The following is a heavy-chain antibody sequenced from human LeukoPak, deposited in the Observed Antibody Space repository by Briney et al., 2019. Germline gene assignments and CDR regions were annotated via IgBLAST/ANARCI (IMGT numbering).Heavy chain of an antibody. CDR1: GGSISSYY. Sequence: SETLSLTCTVSGGSISSYYWSWIRQPPGKGLEWIGYIYYSGSTNYNPSLKSRVTISVDTSKNQFSLKLSSVTAADTAVYYCGRTTMVRGTYYMDVWGKGTTVTISS. CDR2: IYYSGST. CDR3: GRTTMVRGTYYMDV. V-gene: IGHV4-59*01. D-gene: IGHD3-10*01. J-gene: IGHJ6*03.